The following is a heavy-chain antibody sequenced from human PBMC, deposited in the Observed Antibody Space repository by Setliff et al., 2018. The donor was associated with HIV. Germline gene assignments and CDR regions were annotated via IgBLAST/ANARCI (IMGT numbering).Heavy chain of an antibody. CDR1: GGSLDNYY. CDR2: IVDSGAT. D-gene: IGHD3-16*01. Sequence: PSETLSLTCDVYGGSLDNYYWTWMRQAPGKGLEWIGEIVDSGATFYNSSLQSRVTISLDTPRKRFSLKLRSVTAADTAVYYCARARSCSGGTCLIYYYYYYGMDVWGQGTTVTVS. J-gene: IGHJ6*02. CDR3: ARARSCSGGTCLIYYYYYYGMDV. V-gene: IGHV4-34*12.